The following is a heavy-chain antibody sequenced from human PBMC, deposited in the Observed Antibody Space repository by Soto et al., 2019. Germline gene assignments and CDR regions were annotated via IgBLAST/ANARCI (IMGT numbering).Heavy chain of an antibody. J-gene: IGHJ6*02. Sequence: SDTLSLTFTVSGGSISSYYWSWIRQPPGKGLEWIVYIYYSGSTNYNPSLKSLVTISVDTSKNQFSLKLSSVTAADTAVYYCARGRPMGSSWYTYGMNXWGQGTTVTVS. CDR3: ARGRPMGSSWYTYGMNX. CDR1: GGSISSYY. CDR2: IYYSGST. V-gene: IGHV4-59*01. D-gene: IGHD6-13*01.